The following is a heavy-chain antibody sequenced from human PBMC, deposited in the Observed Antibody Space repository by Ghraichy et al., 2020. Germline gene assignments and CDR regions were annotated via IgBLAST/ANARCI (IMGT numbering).Heavy chain of an antibody. CDR2: ISSSSSYI. D-gene: IGHD2-2*01. CDR3: ARDFLGDIVVVPAAPDNWFDP. J-gene: IGHJ5*02. Sequence: GGSLRLSCAASGFTFSSYSMNWVRQAPGKGLEWVSSISSSSSYIYYADSVKGRFTISRDNAKNSLYLQMNSLRAEDTAVYYCARDFLGDIVVVPAAPDNWFDPWGQGTLVTVSS. CDR1: GFTFSSYS. V-gene: IGHV3-21*01.